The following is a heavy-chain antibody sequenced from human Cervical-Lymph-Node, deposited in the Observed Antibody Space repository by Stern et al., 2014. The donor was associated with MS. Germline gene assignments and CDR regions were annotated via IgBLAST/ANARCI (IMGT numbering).Heavy chain of an antibody. CDR3: AHSRVKYCRGGTCYSSLFDY. CDR1: GFSVATAGVG. D-gene: IGHD2-15*01. Sequence: ESGPTLVKPTQTVTLTCTLSGFSVATAGVGVGWIRQPPGKALEWLAPIYLDDDKLYSPSLKNRLTIIKDTSKNQVVLTMTNVDPVDTATYYCAHSRVKYCRGGTCYSSLFDYWGQGTLVTVSS. CDR2: IYLDDDK. J-gene: IGHJ4*02. V-gene: IGHV2-5*02.